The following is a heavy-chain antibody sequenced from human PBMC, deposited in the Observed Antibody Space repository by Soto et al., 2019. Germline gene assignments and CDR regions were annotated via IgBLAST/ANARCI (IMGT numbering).Heavy chain of an antibody. CDR3: ARALAGSYDY. J-gene: IGHJ4*02. Sequence: SQTLSLTCAISGDSVSSKSATLNLIRQSPSRGLEWLGRTYYRSKWSTDYAVSVKGRITVSPDTSKNQFSLRLNSVTPEDTAVYYCARALAGSYDYWGQGTLVTVSS. D-gene: IGHD1-26*01. CDR1: GDSVSSKSAT. V-gene: IGHV6-1*01. CDR2: TYYRSKWST.